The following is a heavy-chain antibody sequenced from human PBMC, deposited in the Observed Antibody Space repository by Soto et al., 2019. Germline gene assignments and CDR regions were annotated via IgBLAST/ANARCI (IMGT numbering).Heavy chain of an antibody. CDR2: ISAYNGNT. J-gene: IGHJ6*02. CDR3: ARKRGRKGWYYYYGMDV. D-gene: IGHD6-25*01. CDR1: GYTFTSYG. V-gene: IGHV1-18*01. Sequence: GASVKVSCKASGYTFTSYGISWVRQAPGQGLEWMGWISAYNGNTNYAQKLQGRVTMTTDTSTSTAYMELRSLRSDDTAVYYCARKRGRKGWYYYYGMDVWGQGTTVTVSS.